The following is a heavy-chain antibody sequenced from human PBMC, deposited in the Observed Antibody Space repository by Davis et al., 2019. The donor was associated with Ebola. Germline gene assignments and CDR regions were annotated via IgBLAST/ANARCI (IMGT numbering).Heavy chain of an antibody. D-gene: IGHD6-13*01. J-gene: IGHJ6*02. CDR3: ARVAAIAAAGDYYYYYGMDV. CDR2: ISHGGST. CDR1: GGSFSGYY. Sequence: MPSETLSLTCAVYGGSFSGYYWSWIRQPPGKGLEWIGEISHGGSTNYNPSLKSRVTISVDTSKNQFSLKLSSVTAADTAVYYCARVAAIAAAGDYYYYYGMDVWGQGTTVTVSS. V-gene: IGHV4-34*01.